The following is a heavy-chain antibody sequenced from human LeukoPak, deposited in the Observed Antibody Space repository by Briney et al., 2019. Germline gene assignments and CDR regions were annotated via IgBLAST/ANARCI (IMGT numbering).Heavy chain of an antibody. D-gene: IGHD3-16*01. J-gene: IGHJ5*02. CDR3: ARHLGS. CDR1: GFTFSSYV. CDR2: ISYDGSNE. V-gene: IGHV3-30*04. Sequence: GGSLRLSCAASGFTFSSYVMHWVRQAPGKGLEWVAIISYDGSNEYYADSVKGRFTISRDNSKNTLYLQMNSLRAADTAVYYCARHLGSWGQGTLVTVSS.